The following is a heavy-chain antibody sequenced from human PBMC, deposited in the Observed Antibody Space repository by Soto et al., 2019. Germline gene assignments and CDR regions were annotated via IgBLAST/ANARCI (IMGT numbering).Heavy chain of an antibody. CDR2: INPSGGST. V-gene: IGHV1-46*01. J-gene: IGHJ5*02. CDR3: PRDWYCSGGSCYSDGVDP. D-gene: IGHD2-15*01. CDR1: GYTFTSYY. Sequence: ASVKVSCKASGYTFTSYYMHWVRQAPGQGLEWMGIINPSGGSTSYAQKFQGRVTMTRDTSTSTVYMELSSLRSEDTAVYYCPRDWYCSGGSCYSDGVDPWGQGTLLTVSS.